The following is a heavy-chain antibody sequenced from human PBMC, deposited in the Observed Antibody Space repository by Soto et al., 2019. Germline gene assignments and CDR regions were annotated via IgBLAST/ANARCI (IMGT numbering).Heavy chain of an antibody. CDR2: IYYSGST. V-gene: IGHV4-30-4*01. CDR1: GGSISSGDYY. J-gene: IGHJ5*02. Sequence: QVQLQESGPGLVKPSQTLSLTCTVSGGSISSGDYYWSWIRQPPGKGLEWIGYIYYSGSTYYNPSLKSRVTISVDSSKNQFPLKRSSVTAADTAVYYCARDRRFGDGGFDPWGQGTLVTVSS. D-gene: IGHD3-10*01. CDR3: ARDRRFGDGGFDP.